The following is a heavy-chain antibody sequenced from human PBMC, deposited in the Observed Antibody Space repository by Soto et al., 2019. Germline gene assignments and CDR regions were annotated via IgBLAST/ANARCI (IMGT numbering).Heavy chain of an antibody. D-gene: IGHD5-12*01. J-gene: IGHJ4*02. CDR3: AIAWTIVAPWRDF. CDR2: ISSSSTI. V-gene: IGHV3-48*01. Sequence: EVQLVESGGGLVQPGGSLRLSCAASGFTFSTYSMNWVRQAPGKGLEWVSYISSSSTIYYADSAKSRFTISRYNAKNSLYLPMHSLRAEDMPVYYSAIAWTIVAPWRDFWGQGTLVTVSS. CDR1: GFTFSTYS.